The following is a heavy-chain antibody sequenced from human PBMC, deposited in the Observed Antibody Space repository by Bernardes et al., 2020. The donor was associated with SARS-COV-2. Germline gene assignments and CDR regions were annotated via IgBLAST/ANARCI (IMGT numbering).Heavy chain of an antibody. D-gene: IGHD3-3*01. CDR2: IIASGDTT. J-gene: IGHJ6*02. Sequence: GGSLRLSCAASGFTFSNYAMSWVRQAPGKGLEWVSGIIASGDTTYYADSAKGRFTISRDNSKNTLYLQMESLRAEDTAVYYCAKDRYDFWSGTDVWGQGTTVTVS. CDR1: GFTFSNYA. CDR3: AKDRYDFWSGTDV. V-gene: IGHV3-23*01.